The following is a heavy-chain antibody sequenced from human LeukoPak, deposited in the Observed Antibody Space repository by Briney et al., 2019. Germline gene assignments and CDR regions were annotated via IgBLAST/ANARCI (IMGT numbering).Heavy chain of an antibody. CDR2: ISTSSSYI. D-gene: IGHD2-15*01. V-gene: IGHV3-21*01. CDR3: TRVDYYCSGGSCHATAFDY. J-gene: IGHJ4*02. CDR1: GFTFSRYN. Sequence: GRSLRLSCKASGFTFSRYNMNWVRQAPGKGLEWVSSISTSSSYIYYADSVKGRLTISRDNAKNSLYLQMNSLRAEDTAVYYCTRVDYYCSGGSCHATAFDYWGQGTLVTVSS.